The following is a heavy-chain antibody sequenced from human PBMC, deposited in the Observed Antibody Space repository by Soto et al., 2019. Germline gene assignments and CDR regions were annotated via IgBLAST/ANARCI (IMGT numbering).Heavy chain of an antibody. CDR2: TYFRSRRYN. D-gene: IGHD5-12*01. V-gene: IGHV6-1*01. CDR3: ARDLESGYSNYYYYMDV. Sequence: SETLSLTCTVSGGSISSSGYFWGWIRQSPSRGLEWLGRTYFRSRRYNDYAVSVKSRITINADTSKNQFSLHLNSVSPEDTAVYYCARDLESGYSNYYYYMDVWGKGTTVTVSS. CDR1: GGSISSSGYF. J-gene: IGHJ6*03.